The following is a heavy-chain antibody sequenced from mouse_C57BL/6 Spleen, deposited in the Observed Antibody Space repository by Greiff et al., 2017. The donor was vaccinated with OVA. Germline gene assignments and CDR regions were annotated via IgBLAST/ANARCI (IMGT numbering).Heavy chain of an antibody. CDR2: ISDGGSYT. J-gene: IGHJ3*01. CDR1: GFTFSSYA. D-gene: IGHD1-1*01. CDR3: ARDSSYLLGFAY. V-gene: IGHV5-4*01. Sequence: EVKLQESGGGLVKPGGSLKLSCAASGFTFSSYAMSWVRQTPEKRLEWVATISDGGSYTYYPDNVKGRFTISRDNAKNNLYLQMSHLKSEDTAMYYCARDSSYLLGFAYWGQGTLVTVSA.